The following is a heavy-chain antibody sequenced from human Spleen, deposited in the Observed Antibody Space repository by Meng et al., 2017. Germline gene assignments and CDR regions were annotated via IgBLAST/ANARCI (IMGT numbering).Heavy chain of an antibody. D-gene: IGHD4-23*01. J-gene: IGHJ4*02. CDR2: ISTSGNTI. V-gene: IGHV3-11*01. CDR1: GFNFSDYY. Sequence: QVQLVEAGVGLVKTGGSLRLSCAASGFNFSDYYMSWIRRAPGKGLDWISYISTSGNTIYYTDSVKGRFAISRANAKNSMYLQMSSLRAEDTAVYYCARGFNGGNSGAFGYWGQGTLVTVSS. CDR3: ARGFNGGNSGAFGY.